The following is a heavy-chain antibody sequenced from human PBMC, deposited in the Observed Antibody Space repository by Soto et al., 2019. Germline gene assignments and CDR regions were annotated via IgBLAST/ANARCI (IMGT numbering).Heavy chain of an antibody. CDR3: VISYKWHGPFDS. CDR2: IYKTGAT. J-gene: IGHJ4*02. Sequence: GGSLRLSCAASGFIVSASDMSWVRQAPGKGLEWVSLIYKTGATSYADSVKGRFTISRDNSKNTLFLQMSSLRVEDTAMYSCVISYKWHGPFDSWGQGPLVTVYS. V-gene: IGHV3-53*01. CDR1: GFIVSASD. D-gene: IGHD1-20*01.